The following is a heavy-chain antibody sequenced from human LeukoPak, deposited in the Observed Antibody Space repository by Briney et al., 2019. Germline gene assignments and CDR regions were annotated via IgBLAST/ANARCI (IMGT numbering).Heavy chain of an antibody. J-gene: IGHJ5*02. D-gene: IGHD3-9*01. CDR3: AGGGTYDILTGSPNWFDP. Sequence: SVKVSCKASGGTFSSYAISWVRQAPGQGLEWGLGCIPIFGTANYAQKFQGRVTITADKSTNTAYMELSSLRSEDTAVYYCAGGGTYDILTGSPNWFDPWGQGTLVTVSS. CDR1: GGTFSSYA. CDR2: CIPIFGTA. V-gene: IGHV1-69*06.